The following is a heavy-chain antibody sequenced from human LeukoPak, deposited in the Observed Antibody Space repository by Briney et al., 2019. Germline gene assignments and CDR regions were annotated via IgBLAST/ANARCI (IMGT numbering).Heavy chain of an antibody. Sequence: SETLSLTCTVSGASISRSGYFWGWIRQPPGKGLDRIGSIYYSGSTYYSPSLKGRVTISVDTSKNQFSLKLTSVTAADTAVYYCARSSEYGDPFNYWGQGTLVTVSS. CDR2: IYYSGST. D-gene: IGHD4-17*01. CDR1: GASISRSGYF. V-gene: IGHV4-39*01. J-gene: IGHJ4*02. CDR3: ARSSEYGDPFNY.